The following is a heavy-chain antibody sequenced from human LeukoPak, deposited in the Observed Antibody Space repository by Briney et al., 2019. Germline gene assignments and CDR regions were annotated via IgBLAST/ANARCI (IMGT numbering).Heavy chain of an antibody. D-gene: IGHD2-8*01. Sequence: GASVKVSCKASGYTFTGYYMHWVRQAPGQGLEWMGWINPNSGGTNYAQKFQGRVTMTRDTSISTAYMELSRLRSDDTAVYYCARGWDIVPMVYASGSSEGCDGMDVWGQGTTVTVSS. CDR3: ARGWDIVPMVYASGSSEGCDGMDV. CDR1: GYTFTGYY. V-gene: IGHV1-2*02. J-gene: IGHJ6*02. CDR2: INPNSGGT.